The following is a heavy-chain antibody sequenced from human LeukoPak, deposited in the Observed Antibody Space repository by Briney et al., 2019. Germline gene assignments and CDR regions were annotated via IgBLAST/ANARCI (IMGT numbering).Heavy chain of an antibody. Sequence: SVKVSCKASGGTFSSYAISWVRQAPGQGLEWMGGIIPIFGTANYAQKFQGRVTITTDESTSTAYMGLSSLRSEDTAVYYCARGSPHVPGFSGSLPLDYWGQGTLVTVSS. CDR3: ARGSPHVPGFSGSLPLDY. CDR1: GGTFSSYA. D-gene: IGHD3-10*01. CDR2: IIPIFGTA. V-gene: IGHV1-69*05. J-gene: IGHJ4*02.